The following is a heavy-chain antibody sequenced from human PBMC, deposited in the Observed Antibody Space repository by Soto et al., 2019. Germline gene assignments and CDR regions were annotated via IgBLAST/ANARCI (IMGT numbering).Heavy chain of an antibody. D-gene: IGHD3-16*01. J-gene: IGHJ4*02. Sequence: PVGSLRLSCAASGFTVSTKYMSWVRQAPGKGLEWVSVIYGGGSTFYADSVRGRFTISRDNSKNTVNLQMNSLRAEDTAVYYCARDPWAADYWGQGTLVTVS. V-gene: IGHV3-66*01. CDR2: IYGGGST. CDR3: ARDPWAADY. CDR1: GFTVSTKY.